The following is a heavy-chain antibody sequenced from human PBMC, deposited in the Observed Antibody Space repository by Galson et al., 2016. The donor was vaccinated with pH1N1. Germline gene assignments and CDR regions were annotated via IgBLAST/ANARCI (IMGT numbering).Heavy chain of an antibody. CDR1: GFSFSGYA. J-gene: IGHJ4*02. V-gene: IGHV3-30*18. CDR2: ISFDGTIK. Sequence: SLRLSCAASGFSFSGYAMHWVRQPPGKGLECVAMISFDGTIKYSADSVKGRFTISRDNSKKTLYLHMSSLRFEDTAMYYCAKDSPMIDYYFDYWGQGTLVTVSS. D-gene: IGHD3-22*01. CDR3: AKDSPMIDYYFDY.